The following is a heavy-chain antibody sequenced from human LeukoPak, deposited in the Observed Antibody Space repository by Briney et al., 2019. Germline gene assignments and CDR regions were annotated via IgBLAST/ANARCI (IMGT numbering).Heavy chain of an antibody. Sequence: RGSLRLSCAASGFTFSSYAMMWVRQAPGKGLEWVSTVVASYEGTFYANSVKGRFTISRDNSKSTLYMQMNSLRAEDTAVYYCAKGKAGGLVDLFDPWGQGTLVTVSS. D-gene: IGHD3/OR15-3a*01. V-gene: IGHV3-23*01. J-gene: IGHJ5*02. CDR1: GFTFSSYA. CDR2: VVASYEGT. CDR3: AKGKAGGLVDLFDP.